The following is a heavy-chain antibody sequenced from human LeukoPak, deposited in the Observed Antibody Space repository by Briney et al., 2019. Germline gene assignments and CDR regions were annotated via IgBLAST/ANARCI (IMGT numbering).Heavy chain of an antibody. V-gene: IGHV3-21*01. CDR2: ISSSSSYI. D-gene: IGHD6-6*01. CDR1: GFTFSSYS. J-gene: IGHJ4*02. Sequence: GGSLRLSCAASGFTFSSYSMNWVRQAPGKGLEWVSSISSSSSYIYYADSVKGRFTISRDNTKNSLYLQMNSLRAEDTAVYYCARDEYSSSSGFDYWGQGTLVTVSS. CDR3: ARDEYSSSSGFDY.